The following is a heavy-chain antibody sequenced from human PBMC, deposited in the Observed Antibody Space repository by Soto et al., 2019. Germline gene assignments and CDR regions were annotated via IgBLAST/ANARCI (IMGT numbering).Heavy chain of an antibody. Sequence: GGSLRLSCAASGFSFSVYSMNWVRQAPGKGLEWVSYINGRDGAINYVDSVKGRFTISIDIAKNSLYLQMNSLRDEDTAVYFCARDHLWAFDYWGQGVLVTVST. CDR3: ARDHLWAFDY. V-gene: IGHV3-48*02. CDR2: INGRDGAI. D-gene: IGHD3-3*02. J-gene: IGHJ4*02. CDR1: GFSFSVYS.